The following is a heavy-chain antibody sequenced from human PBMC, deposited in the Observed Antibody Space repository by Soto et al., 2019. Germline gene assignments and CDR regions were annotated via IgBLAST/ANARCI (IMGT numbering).Heavy chain of an antibody. CDR2: IYYSGST. CDR3: ASRFDY. CDR1: GGSISSYY. J-gene: IGHJ4*02. V-gene: IGHV4-59*01. Sequence: QVQLQESGPGLVKPSETLSLTCTVSGGSISSYYWSWIRQPPGKGLEWIGYIYYSGSTNYNPSLKSRVTISVDTSKNQFSLKLSSVTAADKAVYYCASRFDYWGQGTLVTVSS.